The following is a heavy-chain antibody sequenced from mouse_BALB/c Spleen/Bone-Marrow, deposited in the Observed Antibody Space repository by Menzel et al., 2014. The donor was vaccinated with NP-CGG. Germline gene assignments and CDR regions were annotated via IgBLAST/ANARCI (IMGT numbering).Heavy chain of an antibody. CDR2: ISDGGSYT. J-gene: IGHJ3*01. D-gene: IGHD2-4*01. V-gene: IGHV5-4*02. CDR3: ARDYDYDPAWFAY. CDR1: GFTFSDYY. Sequence: DVQLVESGGGLVKPGGSLKLSCAASGFTFSDYYMYWVRQTPEKRLEWVATISDGGSYTYYPDSVKGRFTISRDNAKNNLYLQMSRLKSEDTAMYYCARDYDYDPAWFAYWGQGTLVTVSA.